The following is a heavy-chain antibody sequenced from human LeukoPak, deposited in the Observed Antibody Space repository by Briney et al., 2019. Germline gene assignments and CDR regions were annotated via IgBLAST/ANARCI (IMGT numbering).Heavy chain of an antibody. CDR2: ISGSGGST. D-gene: IGHD7-27*01. CDR1: GGSISSSSYY. Sequence: ETLSLTCTVSGGSISSSSYYWGWIRQPPGKGLEWVSDISGSGGSTYYADSVKGRFTISRDNSKNTLYLQMNSLRAEDTAVYYCAKDFSNNWGSAGYWGQGTLVTVSS. CDR3: AKDFSNNWGSAGY. J-gene: IGHJ4*02. V-gene: IGHV3-23*01.